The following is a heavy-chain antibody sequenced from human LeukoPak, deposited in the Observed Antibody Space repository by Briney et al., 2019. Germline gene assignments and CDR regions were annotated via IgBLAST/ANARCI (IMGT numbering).Heavy chain of an antibody. Sequence: GGSLRLSCAASGFTFSNYAMSWVRQAPGKGLEWVSVMYSGGSTYYADSVKGRFTISRHNSKNTLYLQINGLRPEDTAVYYCARGGGDYNPFDYWGQGTLVTVSS. CDR3: ARGGGDYNPFDY. CDR2: MYSGGST. V-gene: IGHV3-53*04. D-gene: IGHD4-17*01. CDR1: GFTFSNYA. J-gene: IGHJ4*02.